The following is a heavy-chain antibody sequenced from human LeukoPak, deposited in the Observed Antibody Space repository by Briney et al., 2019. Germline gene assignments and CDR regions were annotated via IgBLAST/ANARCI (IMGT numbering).Heavy chain of an antibody. CDR2: IFEDGITK. CDR1: GFSFSGYL. CDR3: ARLLGRVTTFDY. Sequence: PGGSLRKSCAASGFSFSGYLLSWVRQAPGKGLEWVATIFEDGITKYYDDSVRGLFTISRESAENSLYLEMTSLRTEDTAVYYCARLLGRVTTFDYLGQGTLTTVSS. V-gene: IGHV3-7*01. J-gene: IGHJ4*02. D-gene: IGHD1-1*01.